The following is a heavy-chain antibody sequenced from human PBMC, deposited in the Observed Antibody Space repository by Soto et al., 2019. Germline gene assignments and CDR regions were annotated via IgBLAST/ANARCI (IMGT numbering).Heavy chain of an antibody. CDR2: IIPIFGTA. V-gene: IGHV1-69*13. Sequence: SVKVSCKASGGTFSSYAISWVRQAPGQGLEWMGGIIPIFGTANYAQKSQGRVTITADESTSTAYMELSSLRSEDTAVYYCARVLYDSSGYSRAFDIWGQGTMVTVSS. CDR1: GGTFSSYA. D-gene: IGHD3-22*01. CDR3: ARVLYDSSGYSRAFDI. J-gene: IGHJ3*02.